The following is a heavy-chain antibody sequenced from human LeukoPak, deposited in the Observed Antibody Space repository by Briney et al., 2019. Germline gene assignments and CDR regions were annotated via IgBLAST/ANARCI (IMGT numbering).Heavy chain of an antibody. Sequence: GRSLRLSCAASGFTFSNYGMHWVRQAPGKGLEWVAIISYDGSNKYYADSVRGRLTVSRDNSKNTLSLQMNSLRVEDTALYSCARDMGVAAAAKYIFDYWGQGTLVTVAS. CDR3: ARDMGVAAAAKYIFDY. CDR2: ISYDGSNK. CDR1: GFTFSNYG. D-gene: IGHD6-13*01. V-gene: IGHV3-30*03. J-gene: IGHJ4*02.